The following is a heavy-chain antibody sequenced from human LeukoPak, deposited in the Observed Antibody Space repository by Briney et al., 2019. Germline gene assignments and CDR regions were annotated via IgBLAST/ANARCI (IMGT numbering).Heavy chain of an antibody. V-gene: IGHV3-64D*09. Sequence: GGSLRLSCSASGYTFSNYTMHWVRQAPGKGLEYVSSISSNGGSTYSADSVKGRFTISRDNSKNTLYLQMSSLRAEDTAVCYCVKEMYRIAAPVPGAWGQGTLVTVSS. J-gene: IGHJ5*02. CDR2: ISSNGGST. CDR3: VKEMYRIAAPVPGA. D-gene: IGHD6-13*01. CDR1: GYTFSNYT.